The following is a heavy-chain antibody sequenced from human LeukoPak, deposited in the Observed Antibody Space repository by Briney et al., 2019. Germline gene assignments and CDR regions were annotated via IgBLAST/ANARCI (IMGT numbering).Heavy chain of an antibody. J-gene: IGHJ4*02. CDR3: ARVLVGSGYYYFDY. Sequence: SETLSLTCTVSGGSISSGGYSWSWIRQPPGKGLEWIGYIYHSGSAYYNPSLKSRVTISLDRSKNQFSLKLSSVTAADTAVYYCARVLVGSGYYYFDYWGQGTLVTVSS. V-gene: IGHV4-30-2*01. D-gene: IGHD3-22*01. CDR2: IYHSGSA. CDR1: GGSISSGGYS.